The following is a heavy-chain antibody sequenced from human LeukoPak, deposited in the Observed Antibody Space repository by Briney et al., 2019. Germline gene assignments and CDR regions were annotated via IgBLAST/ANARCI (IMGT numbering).Heavy chain of an antibody. J-gene: IGHJ4*02. CDR1: GYSFTGYW. V-gene: IGHV5-51*01. CDR3: ARPDSSGYYVV. D-gene: IGHD6-19*01. Sequence: GESLKISCKGSGYSFTGYWIAWVRQMPGKGLEWMAIIYPADSDTRYSPSFQGQVTISADKSINTAYLQWSSLKASDTATYYCARPDSSGYYVVWGQGTLVTVSS. CDR2: IYPADSDT.